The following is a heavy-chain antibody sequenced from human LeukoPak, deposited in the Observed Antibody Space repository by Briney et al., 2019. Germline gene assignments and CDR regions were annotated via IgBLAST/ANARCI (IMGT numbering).Heavy chain of an antibody. Sequence: PGGYLRLSCAASGFTCSSYAMSWVRHAPGNGLEWVSALSGSGGSTYYADSVKVRLTISTDNSKNTLYLQMNSLRAEDTAVYYCARGPPIAAAGTFWGQGTLVTVSS. D-gene: IGHD6-13*01. CDR2: LSGSGGST. J-gene: IGHJ4*02. CDR1: GFTCSSYA. CDR3: ARGPPIAAAGTF. V-gene: IGHV3-23*01.